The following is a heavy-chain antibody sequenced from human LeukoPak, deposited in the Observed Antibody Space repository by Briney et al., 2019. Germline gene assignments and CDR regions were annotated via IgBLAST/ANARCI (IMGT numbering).Heavy chain of an antibody. CDR3: ARDYGEYYYDSSGYYGGFDY. Sequence: PGGTLRLSCAASGITFSTYDMSWVRQAPGKGLEWVSGISWSGGTTYYADSVKGRFTISRDNSRNTLYLQMNSLRAEDTAVYYCARDYGEYYYDSSGYYGGFDYWGQGTLVTVSS. CDR1: GITFSTYD. V-gene: IGHV3-23*01. D-gene: IGHD3-22*01. CDR2: ISWSGGTT. J-gene: IGHJ4*02.